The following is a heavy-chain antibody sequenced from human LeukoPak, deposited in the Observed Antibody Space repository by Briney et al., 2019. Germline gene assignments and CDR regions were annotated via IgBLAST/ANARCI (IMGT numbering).Heavy chain of an antibody. V-gene: IGHV3-23*01. J-gene: IGHJ4*02. CDR2: ISGSGGST. CDR3: AKGGSSGYYFPFDY. D-gene: IGHD3-22*01. CDR1: GFTFSSYA. Sequence: GSLRLSCAASGFTFSSYAMSWVRQAPGKGVEWVSAISGSGGSTYYADSVKGRFTISRDNSKNTLYLQMNSLRAEDTAVYYCAKGGSSGYYFPFDYWGQGTLVTVSS.